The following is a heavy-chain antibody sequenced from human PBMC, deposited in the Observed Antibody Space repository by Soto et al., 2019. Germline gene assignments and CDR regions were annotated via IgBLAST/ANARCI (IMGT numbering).Heavy chain of an antibody. CDR3: VRNLANGYNGKG. D-gene: IGHD2-8*01. V-gene: IGHV4-30-4*01. CDR1: GAIVTSGENY. CDR2: IYDSGIT. J-gene: IGHJ3*01. Sequence: TLSLTYSVSGAIVTSGENYWSWVRQPPGRGLEWVGYIYDSGITYYTPALRSRVTLSLDRPNNEVSLKLSSVTAADTAVYFGVRNLANGYNGKGRGQGAMVTVS.